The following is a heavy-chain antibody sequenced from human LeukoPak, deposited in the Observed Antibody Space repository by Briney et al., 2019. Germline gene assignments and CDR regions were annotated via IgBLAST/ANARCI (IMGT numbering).Heavy chain of an antibody. D-gene: IGHD3-10*01. J-gene: IGHJ3*02. CDR2: IYYSGST. CDR3: ARDSPAGSGPIISIALDI. V-gene: IGHV4-30-4*01. Sequence: SQTLSLTCTVSGGSISSGDYYWSWIRQPPGKGLEWIGYIYYSGSTYYNPSLKSRVTISVDTSKNQFSLKLSSVTAADTAVYYCARDSPAGSGPIISIALDIWGQGTMVTVSS. CDR1: GGSISSGDYY.